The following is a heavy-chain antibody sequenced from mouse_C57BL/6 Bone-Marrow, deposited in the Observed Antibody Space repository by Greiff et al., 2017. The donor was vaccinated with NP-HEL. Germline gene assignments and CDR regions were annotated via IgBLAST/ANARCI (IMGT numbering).Heavy chain of an antibody. V-gene: IGHV5-6*01. CDR1: GFTFSSYG. CDR2: ISSGGSYT. Sequence: DVQLVESGGDLVKPGGSLKLSCAASGFTFSSYGMSWVRLTPDKRLEWVATISSGGSYTYYPDSVKGRFTISRDNAKNTLYLQMSSLKSEDTAMYYCASPYDYDVAWFAYWGQGTLVTVSA. CDR3: ASPYDYDVAWFAY. D-gene: IGHD2-4*01. J-gene: IGHJ3*01.